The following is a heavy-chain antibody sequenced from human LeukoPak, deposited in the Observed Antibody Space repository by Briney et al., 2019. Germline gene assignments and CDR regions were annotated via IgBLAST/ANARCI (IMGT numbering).Heavy chain of an antibody. CDR1: GGSISSSSYY. V-gene: IGHV4-39*01. D-gene: IGHD3-16*01. CDR3: ARLRRGTDTRTFDY. CDR2: IYYSGST. Sequence: SETLSLTCTVSGGSISSSSYYWGWIRQPPGKGLEWIGSIYYSGSTYYNPSLKSRVTISVDTSKNQFSLKLSSVTAADTAVHYCARLRRGTDTRTFDYWGQGTLVTVSS. J-gene: IGHJ4*02.